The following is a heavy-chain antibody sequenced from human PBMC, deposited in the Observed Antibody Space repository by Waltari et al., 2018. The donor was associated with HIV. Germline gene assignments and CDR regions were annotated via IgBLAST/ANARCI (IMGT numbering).Heavy chain of an antibody. Sequence: EVQLVESGGGLVQPGRSLRLSCAASGFTFADYLMLRVRQSPGKGLEWVSGISWNSGITDYGDSVKGRFTISRDNAKNSLYLQMNSLTVEDTAFYYCAKGGSHLTIFEAWFDSWGQGTLVTVSS. J-gene: IGHJ5*01. CDR3: AKGGSHLTIFEAWFDS. CDR2: ISWNSGIT. D-gene: IGHD3-3*01. V-gene: IGHV3-9*01. CDR1: GFTFADYL.